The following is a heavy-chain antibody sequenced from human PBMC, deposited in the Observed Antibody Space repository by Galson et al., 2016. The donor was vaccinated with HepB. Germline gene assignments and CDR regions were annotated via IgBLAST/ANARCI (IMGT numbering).Heavy chain of an antibody. J-gene: IGHJ4*02. V-gene: IGHV1-46*01. D-gene: IGHD5-12*01. CDR2: INPTDVIT. Sequence: SVKVSCKASGYTFTNYYIHWVRRAPGQGLEWMGIINPTDVITPYAQKFQGRVTMTRDTSTSTVYMELSSLRSADTAVYYCARGADSGYDLGDYWGQGTLVTVSS. CDR1: GYTFTNYY. CDR3: ARGADSGYDLGDY.